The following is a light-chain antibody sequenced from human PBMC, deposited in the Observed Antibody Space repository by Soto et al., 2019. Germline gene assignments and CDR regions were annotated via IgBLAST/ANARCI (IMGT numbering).Light chain of an antibody. CDR3: QQRSNWPPLT. J-gene: IGKJ4*01. V-gene: IGKV3-11*01. CDR1: QSVGSY. CDR2: GAS. Sequence: PGERVTLSCRASQSVGSYYLTWFQQKPGQAPRLLIYGASTRATGIPARFSDGGSGTDFTLTISSLEPEDFAVYYCQQRSNWPPLTFGGGTKVEIK.